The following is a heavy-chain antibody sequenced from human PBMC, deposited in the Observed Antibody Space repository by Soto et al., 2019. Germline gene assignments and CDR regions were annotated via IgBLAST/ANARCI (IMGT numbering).Heavy chain of an antibody. CDR2: INLSGST. V-gene: IGHV4-34*01. D-gene: IGHD3-10*01. CDR1: GGSFSGYY. J-gene: IGHJ6*02. Sequence: SETLSLTCAFYGGSFSGYYWSWIRQPPGKGLEWIGEINLSGSTNYNPSLKSRVTISVDTSKNQFSLKLSSVTAADTAVYYCARARSILITMVRGVNHYYYYGMDVWGQGTTVT. CDR3: ARARSILITMVRGVNHYYYYGMDV.